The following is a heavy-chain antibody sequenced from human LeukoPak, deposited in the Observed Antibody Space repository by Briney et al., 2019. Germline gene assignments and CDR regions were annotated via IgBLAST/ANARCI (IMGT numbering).Heavy chain of an antibody. CDR1: GGSISSGDYY. Sequence: SETLSLTCTVSGGSISSGDYYWSWIRQPPGKGPEWIGYIYYSGSTYYNPSLKSRVTISVDTSKNQFSLKLSSVTAADTAVYYCARVVVVAATGIRFDPWGQGTLVTVSS. CDR2: IYYSGST. D-gene: IGHD2-15*01. J-gene: IGHJ5*02. V-gene: IGHV4-30-4*08. CDR3: ARVVVVAATGIRFDP.